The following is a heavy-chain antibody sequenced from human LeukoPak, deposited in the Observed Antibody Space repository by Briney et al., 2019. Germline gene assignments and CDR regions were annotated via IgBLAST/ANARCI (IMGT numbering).Heavy chain of an antibody. CDR1: GFTFSRYW. CDR2: IKGDEMTT. J-gene: IGHJ4*02. D-gene: IGHD3-10*02. CDR3: ARGGLFAYYFDY. V-gene: IGHV3-74*01. Sequence: GGSLRLSCAASGFTFSRYWMTWVRQAPGKGLEWVSRIKGDEMTTNYADSVEGRFTISRDNAKNTVYLEINSLRAEDTAVYYCARGGLFAYYFDYWGQGALVTVSS.